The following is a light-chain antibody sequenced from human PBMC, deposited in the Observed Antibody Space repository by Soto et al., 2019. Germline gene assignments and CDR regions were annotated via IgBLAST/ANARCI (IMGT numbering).Light chain of an antibody. CDR1: SSNIGAGYD. V-gene: IGLV1-40*01. CDR2: GNT. CDR3: QSYGSSPSAPYV. Sequence: QSVLTQPPSVSGAPGQRVTISCTGNSSNIGAGYDVHWYQQLPGTAPKVLIYGNTNRPSGVPDRFSGSTSGTSASLAITGLQAEDEADYYCQSYGSSPSAPYVFGTGTKVTVL. J-gene: IGLJ1*01.